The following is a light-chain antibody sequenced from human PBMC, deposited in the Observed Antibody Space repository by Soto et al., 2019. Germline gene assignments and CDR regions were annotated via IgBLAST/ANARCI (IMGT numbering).Light chain of an antibody. J-gene: IGKJ1*01. CDR3: QQYGSSHRT. Sequence: DIQMTQSPSSLSASVGDRVTITCRASQSISSYLNWYQQKPGKAPKLLIYAASSLQSGVPSRFSGSGSGTDFTLTISSLQPEDFEVYYCQQYGSSHRTFGKGTKVDI. V-gene: IGKV1-39*01. CDR2: AAS. CDR1: QSISSY.